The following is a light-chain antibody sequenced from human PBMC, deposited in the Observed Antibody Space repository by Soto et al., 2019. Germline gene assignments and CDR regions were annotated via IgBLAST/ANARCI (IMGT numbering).Light chain of an antibody. CDR3: QQSYSTPIN. J-gene: IGKJ5*01. Sequence: DTQMTQSPSSLSASVGDRVTITFLASQSISSYLNWYQQKPGKAPKLLIYAASSLQSGVPSRFSGSGSGTDFTLTISSLQPEDFATYYCQQSYSTPINFGQGTRLEIK. CDR2: AAS. CDR1: QSISSY. V-gene: IGKV1-39*01.